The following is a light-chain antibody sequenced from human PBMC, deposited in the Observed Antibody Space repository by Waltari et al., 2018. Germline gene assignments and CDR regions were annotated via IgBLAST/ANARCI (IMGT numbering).Light chain of an antibody. Sequence: EIVMTQSPATLSVSPGERATLSCRASQGVSSNLAWYQQKPGQSPRLLIYGASTRATGIAARFSGSGSGTEFTLTISSLQSEDLALYYCQQYNDWPRTFGQGTKVEI. CDR2: GAS. CDR3: QQYNDWPRT. CDR1: QGVSSN. J-gene: IGKJ1*01. V-gene: IGKV3-15*01.